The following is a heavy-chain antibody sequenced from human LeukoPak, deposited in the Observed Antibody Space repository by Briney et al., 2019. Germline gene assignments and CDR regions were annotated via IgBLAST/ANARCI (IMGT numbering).Heavy chain of an antibody. J-gene: IGHJ4*02. D-gene: IGHD4-23*01. V-gene: IGHV4-30-4*01. CDR2: IYYSGST. Sequence: SQTLSLTCTVSGGSISSGDYYWSWIRQPPGKGLEWIGYIYYSGSTYYNPSLKSRVTISVDTSKNQFSLKLSSVTAADTAVYYCARDHDGHGGNSGGIRLDYWGQGTLVTVSS. CDR3: ARDHDGHGGNSGGIRLDY. CDR1: GGSISSGDYY.